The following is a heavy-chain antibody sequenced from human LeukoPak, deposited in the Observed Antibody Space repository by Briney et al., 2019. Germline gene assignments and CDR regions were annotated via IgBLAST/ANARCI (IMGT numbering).Heavy chain of an antibody. V-gene: IGHV3-74*01. CDR3: ARVTLVRGVIPHFDY. J-gene: IGHJ4*02. CDR2: IKSDGSST. Sequence: GGSLRLSCAASGFTFSSYWMHWVRQAPGKGLVWVSRIKSDGSSTRYADSVKGRFTMSRDNAENTLFLQMNSLRAEDTAAYYCARVTLVRGVIPHFDYWGQGTLVTVSS. CDR1: GFTFSSYW. D-gene: IGHD3-10*01.